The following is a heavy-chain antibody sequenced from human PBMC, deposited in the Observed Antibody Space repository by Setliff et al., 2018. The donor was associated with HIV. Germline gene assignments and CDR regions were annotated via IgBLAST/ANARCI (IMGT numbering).Heavy chain of an antibody. J-gene: IGHJ4*02. CDR2: INPSGGRT. Sequence: GASVKVSCKASGYTLTNYYIHWVRQAPGQGLEWMGLINPSGGRTSYAQKFQGRLTMTRDTSRSTVYMELSSLRSEDTAVYYCARADSSNWYHVDYWGQGTLVTVSS. CDR3: ARADSSNWYHVDY. CDR1: GYTLTNYY. V-gene: IGHV1-46*01. D-gene: IGHD6-13*01.